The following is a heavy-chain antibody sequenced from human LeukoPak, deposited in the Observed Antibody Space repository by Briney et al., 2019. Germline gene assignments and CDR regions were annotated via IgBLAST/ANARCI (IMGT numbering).Heavy chain of an antibody. V-gene: IGHV3-53*01. J-gene: IGHJ4*02. CDR3: AREQGYNFFDY. D-gene: IGHD5-24*01. CDR2: IYSGGTT. Sequence: PGGSLRLSCAASGFTVSINYMSWVRQAPGKGLEWVSVIYSGGTTYYADSVKGRFTISRDNSKNTLFLLMNGLRAEDTAVYYCAREQGYNFFDYWGQGTLVTVSS. CDR1: GFTVSINY.